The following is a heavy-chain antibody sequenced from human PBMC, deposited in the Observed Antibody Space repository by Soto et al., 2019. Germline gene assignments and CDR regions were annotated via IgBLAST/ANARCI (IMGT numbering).Heavy chain of an antibody. CDR1: GFTFSRFW. CDR3: VKDRWIDY. CDR2: ISEDGSTT. Sequence: PGGSLRLSCAASGFTFSRFWMHWVRQAPGKGLVWVSRISEDGSTTTYADSVRGRFTISRDNAKNTVYLQMSSLRPEDTAVYYCVKDRWIDYWGQGTLVTVSS. V-gene: IGHV3-74*01. D-gene: IGHD2-15*01. J-gene: IGHJ4*02.